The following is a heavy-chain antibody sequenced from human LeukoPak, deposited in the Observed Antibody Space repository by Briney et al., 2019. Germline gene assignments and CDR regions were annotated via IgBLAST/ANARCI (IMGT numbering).Heavy chain of an antibody. Sequence: GGSLRLSCAASGFTFSSYAMSWVRQAPGKGLDWVSAISGSGGSTYYADSVKGRFTISRDNSKNTLYLQMNSLRAEDTAVYYCAKDRGRADYGDYYFNYWGQGTLVTVSS. CDR1: GFTFSSYA. CDR3: AKDRGRADYGDYYFNY. D-gene: IGHD4-17*01. CDR2: ISGSGGST. V-gene: IGHV3-23*01. J-gene: IGHJ4*02.